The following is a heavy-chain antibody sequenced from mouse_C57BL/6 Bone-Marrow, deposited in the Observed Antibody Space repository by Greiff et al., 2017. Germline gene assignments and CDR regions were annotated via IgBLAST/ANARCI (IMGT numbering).Heavy chain of an antibody. CDR1: GYTFTDYY. Sequence: VQLQQSGPVLVKPGASVKMSCKASGYTFTDYYMNWVKQSHGKSLEWIGVINPYNGGTSYNQKFKGKATLTVDKSSSTAYMELNSMTSEDSAGYYCARDRGWLPDYFDYWGQGTTLTVSS. V-gene: IGHV1-19*01. CDR3: ARDRGWLPDYFDY. D-gene: IGHD2-3*01. J-gene: IGHJ2*01. CDR2: INPYNGGT.